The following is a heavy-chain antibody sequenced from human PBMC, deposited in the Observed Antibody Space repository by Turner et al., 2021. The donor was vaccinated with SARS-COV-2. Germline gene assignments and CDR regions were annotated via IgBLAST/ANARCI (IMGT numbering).Heavy chain of an antibody. CDR2: ITPSSGYT. V-gene: IGHV1-46*03. D-gene: IGHD4-17*01. J-gene: IGHJ4*02. Sequence: QVQLVQSGAEVKKPGASVKVSCKASGYTFTTYYPHWVRQAPGHGLEWMGMITPSSGYTTYAQTFQGRVTMTRDTSTTTVYMDLSSLTFEDTAVYFCTRSRPGSTVTFDYWGQGTLVTVSS. CDR3: TRSRPGSTVTFDY. CDR1: GYTFTTYY.